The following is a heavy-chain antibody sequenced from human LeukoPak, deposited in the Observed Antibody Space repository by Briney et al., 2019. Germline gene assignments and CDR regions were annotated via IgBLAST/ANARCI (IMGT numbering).Heavy chain of an antibody. J-gene: IGHJ4*02. CDR2: VYYSGST. CDR1: GGSISSYY. CDR3: ARALGYDWNDPRFYFDY. V-gene: IGHV4-59*01. D-gene: IGHD1-20*01. Sequence: SETLSLACTVSGGSISSYYWSWIRQPPGKGLEWIGYVYYSGSTNYNPSLKSRVTISVGTSKNQFSLKLSSVTAADTAVYYCARALGYDWNDPRFYFDYWGQGTLVTVSS.